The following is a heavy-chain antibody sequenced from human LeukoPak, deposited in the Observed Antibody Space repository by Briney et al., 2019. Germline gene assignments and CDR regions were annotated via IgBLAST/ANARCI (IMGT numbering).Heavy chain of an antibody. CDR3: ARTGYSSSSYYYYYMDV. J-gene: IGHJ6*03. CDR1: GGSINSYY. V-gene: IGHV4-59*01. D-gene: IGHD6-13*01. CDR2: IYYSGST. Sequence: SETLSLTCTVSGGSINSYYWSWIRQPPGKGLEWIGYIYYSGSTNYNPSLKSRVTISVDTSKNQFSLKLSSVTAADTAVYYCARTGYSSSSYYYYYMDVWGKGTTVTVSS.